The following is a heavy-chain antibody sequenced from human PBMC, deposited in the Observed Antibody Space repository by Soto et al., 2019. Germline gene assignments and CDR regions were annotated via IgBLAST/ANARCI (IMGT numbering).Heavy chain of an antibody. CDR2: ISGSNGNT. CDR3: ARDVWVAYYYYGMYV. J-gene: IGHJ6*02. D-gene: IGHD2-8*01. CDR1: GSTFTGYG. Sequence: ASVKVSCKASGSTFTGYGISWVRQAPGQGLEWMGWISGSNGNTNYAQKFRGRVTMTTDTSTTTAYMELRSLRSDDTAVYFCARDVWVAYYYYGMYVWGQGTTVTVSS. V-gene: IGHV1-18*01.